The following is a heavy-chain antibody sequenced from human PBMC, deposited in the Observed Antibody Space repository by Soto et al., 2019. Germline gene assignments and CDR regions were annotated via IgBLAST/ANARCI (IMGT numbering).Heavy chain of an antibody. CDR1: GGSISSGGYY. CDR3: ARVESGLSRLAGDAFDI. J-gene: IGHJ3*02. Sequence: SETLSLTCTVSGGSISSGGYYWSWIRQHPGKGLEWIGYIYYSGSTYYNPSLKSRVTISVDTSKNQFSLKLSSVTAADTAVYYCARVESGLSRLAGDAFDIWGQGTMVTVSS. V-gene: IGHV4-31*03. CDR2: IYYSGST. D-gene: IGHD2-8*02.